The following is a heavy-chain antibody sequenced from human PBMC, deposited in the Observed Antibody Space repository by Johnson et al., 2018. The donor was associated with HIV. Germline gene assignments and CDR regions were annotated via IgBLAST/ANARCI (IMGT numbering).Heavy chain of an antibody. D-gene: IGHD6-13*01. CDR1: GFTFDDYA. CDR3: ARGDNAAAGDAFDI. J-gene: IGHJ3*02. Sequence: VQLVESGGGLVQPGRSLRLSYAASGFTFDDYAMHWVRQAPGKGLEWATGISWNSGSIGYVDSVKGRFTISRDNAKNSLYLQMNSLRAEDTAVYFCARGDNAAAGDAFDIWGQGTMVTVSS. V-gene: IGHV3-9*01. CDR2: ISWNSGSI.